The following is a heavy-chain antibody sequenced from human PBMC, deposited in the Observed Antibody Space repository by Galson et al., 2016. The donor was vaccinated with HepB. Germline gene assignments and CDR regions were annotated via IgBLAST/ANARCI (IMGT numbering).Heavy chain of an antibody. CDR2: LSYDGGDK. J-gene: IGHJ4*02. V-gene: IGHV3-30*19. CDR3: AKLDCGRDCPRDD. D-gene: IGHD2-21*02. CDR1: GFTFSRYG. Sequence: SLRLSCAASGFTFSRYGMHWVRQAPRKGLEWVAVLSYDGGDKQCADSVKGRFTVSRDNSKNTLFLQMNSLRVEDTAVYYCAKLDCGRDCPRDDWGQGTLVTVSS.